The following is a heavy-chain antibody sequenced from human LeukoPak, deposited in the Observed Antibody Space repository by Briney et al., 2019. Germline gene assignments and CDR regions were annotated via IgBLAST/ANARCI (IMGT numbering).Heavy chain of an antibody. CDR2: ISSSSSYI. V-gene: IGHV3-21*01. D-gene: IGHD2-21*02. Sequence: PGGSLRLSCAASRFTFSSYSMNWVRQAPGKGLEWVSSISSSSSYIYYADSVKGRFTISRDNTKNSLYLQMNSLRAEDTAVYYCARDLAYCGGDCPTDPTGFDYWGQGTLVTVSS. CDR1: RFTFSSYS. CDR3: ARDLAYCGGDCPTDPTGFDY. J-gene: IGHJ4*02.